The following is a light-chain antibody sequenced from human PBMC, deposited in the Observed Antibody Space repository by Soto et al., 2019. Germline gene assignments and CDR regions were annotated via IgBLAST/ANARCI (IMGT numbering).Light chain of an antibody. CDR2: EVN. Sequence: QSVLTQPASVSGSPGQSITISCTGTSSDVGGHNYVSWYKQHPGKAPKLMIYEVNNRPSGVSDRFSGSKAGNTASLTISGLQAEDEADYYCSSFTSSTTLVVFGGGTQLTVL. V-gene: IGLV2-14*01. CDR1: SSDVGGHNY. CDR3: SSFTSSTTLVV. J-gene: IGLJ2*01.